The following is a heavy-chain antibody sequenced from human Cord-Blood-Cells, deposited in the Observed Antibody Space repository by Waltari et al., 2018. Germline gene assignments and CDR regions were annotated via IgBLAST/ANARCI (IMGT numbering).Heavy chain of an antibody. Sequence: QVQLVESVGGVVQPGRSLRLSCAASGFTFSSYAMHWVRQAPGKGLEWVAVISYDGSNKYYADSVKGRFTISRDNSKNTLYLQMNSLRAEDTAVYYCGLLSSSSFDYWGQGTLVTVSS. V-gene: IGHV3-30-3*01. CDR3: GLLSSSSFDY. D-gene: IGHD6-6*01. CDR2: ISYDGSNK. CDR1: GFTFSSYA. J-gene: IGHJ4*02.